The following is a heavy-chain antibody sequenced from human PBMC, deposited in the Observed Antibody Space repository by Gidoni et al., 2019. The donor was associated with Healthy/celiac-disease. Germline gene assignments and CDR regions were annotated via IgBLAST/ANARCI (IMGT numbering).Heavy chain of an antibody. CDR1: GFPFRSYA. Sequence: EVQLLESGGGLVTPGGSLRLSCAASGFPFRSYAMSWVRQAPGKGLEWVSAISGSGGSTYYADSVKGRFTISRDNSKNTLYLQMNSLRAEDTAVYYCAKDGAYSGYEYFDYWGQGTLVTVSS. V-gene: IGHV3-23*01. J-gene: IGHJ4*02. D-gene: IGHD5-12*01. CDR2: ISGSGGST. CDR3: AKDGAYSGYEYFDY.